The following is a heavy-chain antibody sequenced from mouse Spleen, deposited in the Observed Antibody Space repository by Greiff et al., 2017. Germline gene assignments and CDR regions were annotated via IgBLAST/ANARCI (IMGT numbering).Heavy chain of an antibody. CDR1: GFTFSDYG. J-gene: IGHJ1*01. Sequence: EVKLVESGGGLVKPGGSLKLSCAASGFTFSDYGMAWVRQAPGKGPEWVAFISNLAYSIYYADTVTGRFTISRENAKNTLYLEMSSLRSEDTAMYYCARQGLTGTVYWYFDVWGAGTTVTVSS. CDR2: ISNLAYSI. D-gene: IGHD4-1*01. V-gene: IGHV5-15*04. CDR3: ARQGLTGTVYWYFDV.